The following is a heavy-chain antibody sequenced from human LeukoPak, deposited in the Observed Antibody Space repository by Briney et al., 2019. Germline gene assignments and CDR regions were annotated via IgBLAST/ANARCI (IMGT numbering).Heavy chain of an antibody. CDR2: ISSSSSYI. CDR3: ARENIRWPLAFDI. V-gene: IGHV3-21*04. D-gene: IGHD5-24*01. Sequence: PGGSLRLSCAASGFTFSSYSMNWVRQAPGKGLEWVSSISSSSSYIYYADSVKGRFTISRDNSKNTLYLQMNSLRAEDTAVYYCARENIRWPLAFDIWGQGTMVTVSS. J-gene: IGHJ3*02. CDR1: GFTFSSYS.